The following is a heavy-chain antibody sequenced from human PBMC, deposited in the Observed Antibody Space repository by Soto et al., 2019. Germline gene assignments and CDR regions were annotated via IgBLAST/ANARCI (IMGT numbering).Heavy chain of an antibody. D-gene: IGHD3-10*01. CDR3: ARWSCLDY. Sequence: GGSLRLSCAASGFSFGSYALSWVRQAPGKGLEWVSTIRGSDGQTFYADSVEGRFSISSDTSQNTLYLQMNSLRADDTAIYYCARWSCLDYWGQVTRVTVSS. V-gene: IGHV3-23*01. J-gene: IGHJ4*02. CDR2: IRGSDGQT. CDR1: GFSFGSYA.